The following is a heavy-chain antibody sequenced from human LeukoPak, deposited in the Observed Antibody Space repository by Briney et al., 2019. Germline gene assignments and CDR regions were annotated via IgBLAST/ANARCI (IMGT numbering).Heavy chain of an antibody. Sequence: SETLSLTCIVSGVSISNSSYYWGWIRQPPGKGLEWIGSIYYSGSTYYNPSLKSRVTISVDTSKNQFSLKLSSVTAADTAVYYCARDLLRYFDWRGRDFDYWGQGTLVTVSS. CDR3: ARDLLRYFDWRGRDFDY. CDR1: GVSISNSSYY. D-gene: IGHD3-9*01. CDR2: IYYSGST. J-gene: IGHJ4*02. V-gene: IGHV4-39*07.